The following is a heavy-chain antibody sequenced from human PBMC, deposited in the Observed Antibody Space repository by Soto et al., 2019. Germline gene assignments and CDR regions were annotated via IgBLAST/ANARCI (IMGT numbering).Heavy chain of an antibody. CDR1: GFTFSRYS. D-gene: IGHD2-21*01. CDR3: AREVVLTEWYFDN. J-gene: IGHJ4*02. V-gene: IGHV3-30-3*01. CDR2: TSSDGGTK. Sequence: QVQLMESGGGVVQPGGSLRLSYVTSGFTFSRYSMHWFRQAPGKGLEWVAVTSSDGGTKIYADSVKGRFTVSRDNSKNTLYLQMNSLRPEDTAVCYCAREVVLTEWYFDNWGQGILVTVSS.